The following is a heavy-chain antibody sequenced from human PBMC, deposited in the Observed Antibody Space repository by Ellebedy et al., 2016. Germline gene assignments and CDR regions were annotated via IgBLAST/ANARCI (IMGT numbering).Heavy chain of an antibody. J-gene: IGHJ4*02. CDR3: ATLTIPGGSDY. Sequence: LRLSXAVSGGSINDNAFYWTWIRQPAGKGLEWIGRTSTSGSTIYNPSLRGRVTMSVDTSKNLFSLDLMSVAATDTAVYYCATLTIPGGSDYWGQGMLVTVSS. V-gene: IGHV4-61*02. CDR2: TSTSGST. CDR1: GGSINDNAFY. D-gene: IGHD3-16*01.